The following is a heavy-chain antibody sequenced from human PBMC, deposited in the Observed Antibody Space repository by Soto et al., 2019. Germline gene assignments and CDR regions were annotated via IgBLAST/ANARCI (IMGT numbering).Heavy chain of an antibody. Sequence: QVQLVQSGAEVKKPGSSVKVSCKASGGTFSSYAISWVRQAPGQGLEWMGGIIPIFGTANYAQKFQGRVTITADETTSTACMELSSLRSEDTAMYYCARSDERDGYKYNLYFDYWGQGTLVTVSS. CDR2: IIPIFGTA. J-gene: IGHJ4*02. CDR1: GGTFSSYA. V-gene: IGHV1-69*12. D-gene: IGHD5-12*01. CDR3: ARSDERDGYKYNLYFDY.